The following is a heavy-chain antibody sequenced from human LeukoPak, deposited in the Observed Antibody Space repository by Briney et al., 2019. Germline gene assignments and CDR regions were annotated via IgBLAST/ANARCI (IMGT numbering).Heavy chain of an antibody. CDR2: IYYSGSI. CDR1: GGSISSYY. D-gene: IGHD3-22*01. J-gene: IGHJ4*02. CDR3: ARGRTMIVGPFDY. V-gene: IGHV4-59*08. Sequence: PSETLSLTCTVSGGSISSYYWSWIRQPPGKGLEWIGYIYYSGSINYNPSLKSRVTISVDTSRNQFSLKLSSVTAADTAVYYCARGRTMIVGPFDYWGQGTLVTVSS.